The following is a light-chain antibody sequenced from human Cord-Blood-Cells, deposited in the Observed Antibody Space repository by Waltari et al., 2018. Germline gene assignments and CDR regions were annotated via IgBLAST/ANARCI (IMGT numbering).Light chain of an antibody. J-gene: IGKJ2*03. V-gene: IGKV3-11*01. CDR1: QSVSSY. CDR2: DAS. CDR3: QQRSNWPRYS. Sequence: EIVLTQSPATLSLSPGERATLSCRASQSVSSYLAWYQQKPGQAPRLLIYDASNRATGIPARFSGSGSGTDFTLTISSLEPEDFAVYYCQQRSNWPRYSFGQGPKL.